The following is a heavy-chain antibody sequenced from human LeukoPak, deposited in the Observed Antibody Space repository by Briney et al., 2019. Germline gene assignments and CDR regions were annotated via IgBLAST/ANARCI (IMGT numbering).Heavy chain of an antibody. CDR1: GASISSYY. J-gene: IGHJ4*02. Sequence: SETLSLTCTVSGASISSYYWSWIRQPPGKGLEWIGYIYYSGSTNYNPPLKSRVTISVDTSKNQFSLKLSSVTAADTAVCYCARLRGGGIAAASDYWGQGTLVTVSS. V-gene: IGHV4-59*08. CDR3: ARLRGGGIAAASDY. CDR2: IYYSGST. D-gene: IGHD6-13*01.